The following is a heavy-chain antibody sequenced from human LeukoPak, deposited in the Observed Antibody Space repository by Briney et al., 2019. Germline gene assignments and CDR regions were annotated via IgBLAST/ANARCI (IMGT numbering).Heavy chain of an antibody. Sequence: GGSLRLSCAASGFTFSDYYMSWIRQPPGQGLEWVSYISSTCSTIYYADSVNSRFTISRDNANNSLYLQMHSLSAEEPAGYFCAREGPSGSDLDDWGQGSLVTVSS. J-gene: IGHJ4*02. CDR2: ISSTCSTI. CDR3: AREGPSGSDLDD. D-gene: IGHD3-10*01. CDR1: GFTFSDYY. V-gene: IGHV3-11*01.